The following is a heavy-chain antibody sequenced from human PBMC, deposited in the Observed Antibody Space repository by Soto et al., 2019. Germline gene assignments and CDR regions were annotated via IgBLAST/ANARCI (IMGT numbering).Heavy chain of an antibody. Sequence: GASVKVSCKASGYTFTSYGISCVRQAPGQGLEWMGWISAYNGNTNYAQKLQGRVTMTTDTSTSTAYMELRSLRSDDTAVYYCARVGGLSGYDAAYWYFDLWGRGTLVTVSS. CDR1: GYTFTSYG. CDR2: ISAYNGNT. J-gene: IGHJ2*01. D-gene: IGHD5-12*01. CDR3: ARVGGLSGYDAAYWYFDL. V-gene: IGHV1-18*01.